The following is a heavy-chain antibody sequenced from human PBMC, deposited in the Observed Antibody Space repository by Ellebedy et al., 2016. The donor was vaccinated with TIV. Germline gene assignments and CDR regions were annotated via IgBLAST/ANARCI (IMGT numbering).Heavy chain of an antibody. CDR2: IHHSGNS. J-gene: IGHJ6*02. V-gene: IGHV4-34*10. Sequence: SETLSLTCAVYGGSFSGSYWTWIRQPPGQGLEWVGGIHHSGNSHIHPSLKSRVTLSLDTSKNQFSLNLNSVTAADTATYYCARDLGRYGMDVWGQGTTVTVSS. CDR1: GGSFSGSY. CDR3: ARDLGRYGMDV.